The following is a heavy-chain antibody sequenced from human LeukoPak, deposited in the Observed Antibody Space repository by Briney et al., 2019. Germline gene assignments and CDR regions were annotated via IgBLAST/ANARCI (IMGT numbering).Heavy chain of an antibody. V-gene: IGHV4-39*07. J-gene: IGHJ4*02. CDR1: GGSISSSSYY. CDR2: IYYSGST. Sequence: PSETLSLTCTVSGGSISSSSYYWGWIRQPPGKGLEWIGSIYYSGSTNYNPSLKSRVTISVDTSKNQFSLKLSSVTAADTAVYYCARDAAGGGYYYFDYWGQGTLVTVSS. CDR3: ARDAAGGGYYYFDY. D-gene: IGHD2-8*02.